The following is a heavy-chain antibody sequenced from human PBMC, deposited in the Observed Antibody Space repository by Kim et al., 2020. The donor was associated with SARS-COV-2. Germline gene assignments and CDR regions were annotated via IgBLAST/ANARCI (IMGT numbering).Heavy chain of an antibody. J-gene: IGHJ4*02. Sequence: TNNADTVKGRFTISRDKSKNMLYLQMNSRRAEDTAVYYCARERSGYYFDYWGQGTLVTVPS. CDR3: ARERSGYYFDY. CDR2: T. V-gene: IGHV3-66*01. D-gene: IGHD3-10*01.